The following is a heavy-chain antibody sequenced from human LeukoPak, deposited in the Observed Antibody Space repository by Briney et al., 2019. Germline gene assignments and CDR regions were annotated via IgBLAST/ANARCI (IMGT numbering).Heavy chain of an antibody. CDR3: ARRSSTWSFDY. J-gene: IGHJ4*02. CDR1: GGSISSYY. Sequence: SETLSLTCTVSGGSISSYYWSWIRQPPGKGLEWIGYIYSSGSTNYNPSLKSRVTIFVDTSKNQFSLKLSSVTAADTAVYYCARRSSTWSFDYGGQGTLVTVSS. CDR2: IYSSGST. D-gene: IGHD6-13*01. V-gene: IGHV4-59*08.